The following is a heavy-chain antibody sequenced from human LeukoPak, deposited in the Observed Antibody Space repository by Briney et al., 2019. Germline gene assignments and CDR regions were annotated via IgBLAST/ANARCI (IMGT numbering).Heavy chain of an antibody. Sequence: GGSLRLSCAASGFTFSSYAMSWVRQAPGTGLEWVSAISGSGGSTYYADSVRGRFTISRDNSKNTLYLQMNSLRVEDTAVYYGARLNTPGMVIVVVMDWGQGTLVTVSS. CDR2: ISGSGGST. J-gene: IGHJ4*02. CDR1: GFTFSSYA. CDR3: ARLNTPGMVIVVVMD. V-gene: IGHV3-23*01. D-gene: IGHD3-22*01.